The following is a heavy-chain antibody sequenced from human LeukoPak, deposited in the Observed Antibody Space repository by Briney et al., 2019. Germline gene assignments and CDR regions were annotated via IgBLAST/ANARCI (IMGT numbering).Heavy chain of an antibody. V-gene: IGHV4-38-2*02. Sequence: SETLSLTCTVSGYSISSGYYWGWIRQPPGKGLEWIGSIYYSGSTYYNPSLKSRVTISVDTSKNQFSLKLSSVTAADTAVYYCARHVSSTSDYMDVWGKGTTVTISS. D-gene: IGHD5/OR15-5a*01. CDR1: GYSISSGYY. CDR2: IYYSGST. CDR3: ARHVSSTSDYMDV. J-gene: IGHJ6*03.